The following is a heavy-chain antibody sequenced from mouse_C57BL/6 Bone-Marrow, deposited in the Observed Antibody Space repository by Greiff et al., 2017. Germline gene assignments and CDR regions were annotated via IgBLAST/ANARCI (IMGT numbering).Heavy chain of an antibody. D-gene: IGHD2-3*01. CDR3: ARHAFDGYYAMDY. V-gene: IGHV5-12*01. CDR2: ISNGGGST. Sequence: EVQVVESGGGLVQPGGSLKLSCAASGFTFSDYYMYWVRQTPEKRLEWVAYISNGGGSTYYPDTVKGRVTISRDNAKNTLYLQMSRLKSEDTAMYYCARHAFDGYYAMDYWGQVTSVTVSS. CDR1: GFTFSDYY. J-gene: IGHJ4*01.